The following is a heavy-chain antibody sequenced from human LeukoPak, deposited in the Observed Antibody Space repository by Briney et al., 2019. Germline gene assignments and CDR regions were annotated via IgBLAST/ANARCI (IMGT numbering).Heavy chain of an antibody. CDR2: ISSSSSTI. CDR1: GFTFSSYS. Sequence: HPGGSLRLSCAASGFTFSSYSMNWVRQAPGKGLEWVSYISSSSSTIYYADSVKGRFTISRDNAKNSLYLQMNSLRAEDTAVYYCAREYTSAYCSSTSCYHDYYYGMDVWGQGTTVTVSS. V-gene: IGHV3-48*01. D-gene: IGHD2-2*01. J-gene: IGHJ6*02. CDR3: AREYTSAYCSSTSCYHDYYYGMDV.